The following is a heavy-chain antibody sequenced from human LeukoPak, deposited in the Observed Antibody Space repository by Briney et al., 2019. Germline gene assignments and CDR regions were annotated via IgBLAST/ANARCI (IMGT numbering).Heavy chain of an antibody. Sequence: GGSLRLSCAASGFPFSSYAMHWVRQAPGKGLEYVSAISSNGGSTYYANSVKGRFTISRDNSKNTLYLQMGSLRAEDMAVYYCARDRYYYDSSGSDYWGQGTLVTVSS. J-gene: IGHJ4*02. V-gene: IGHV3-64*01. CDR2: ISSNGGST. CDR1: GFPFSSYA. D-gene: IGHD3-22*01. CDR3: ARDRYYYDSSGSDY.